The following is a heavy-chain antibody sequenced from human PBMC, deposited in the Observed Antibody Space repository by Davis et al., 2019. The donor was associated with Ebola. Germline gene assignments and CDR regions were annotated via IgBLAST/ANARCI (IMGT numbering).Heavy chain of an antibody. J-gene: IGHJ4*02. V-gene: IGHV3-30*18. D-gene: IGHD3-16*01. CDR2: ISYDGSNK. CDR3: AKVDGALGY. CDR1: GFTFSSYS. Sequence: GGSLRLSCAASGFTFSSYSMNWVRQAPGKGLEWVAVISYDGSNKYYADSVKGRFTISRDNSKNTLYLQMNSLRAEDTAVYYCAKVDGALGYWGQGTLVTVSS.